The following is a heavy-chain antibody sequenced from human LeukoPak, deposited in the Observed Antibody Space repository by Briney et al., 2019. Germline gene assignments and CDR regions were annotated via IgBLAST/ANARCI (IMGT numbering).Heavy chain of an antibody. V-gene: IGHV3-7*01. CDR2: IKGDESEK. CDR1: GFSFSTDW. D-gene: IGHD2-2*03. Sequence: GGSLRLSCAASGFSFSTDWMTWVRQAPGKGLEWVANIKGDESEKYYVDSVMGRFTISRDNAKNSLYLQMNSLRAEDTAAYYCAASGYSYALNYWGQGTLVTVSS. J-gene: IGHJ1*01. CDR3: AASGYSYALNY.